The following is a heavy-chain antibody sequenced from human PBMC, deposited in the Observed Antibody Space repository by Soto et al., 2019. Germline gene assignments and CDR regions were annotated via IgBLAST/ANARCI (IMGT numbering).Heavy chain of an antibody. CDR3: ARGNHRWLQLWYFDL. Sequence: ASVKVSCKASGYTFTSYDISWVRQAPGQGLEWMGGIIPIFGTVNYAQKFQGRVTITADESTSTAYMGLSSLRSEDAAVYYCARGNHRWLQLWYFDLWGRGTLVTVSS. CDR1: GYTFTSYD. J-gene: IGHJ2*01. V-gene: IGHV1-69*13. D-gene: IGHD5-12*01. CDR2: IIPIFGTV.